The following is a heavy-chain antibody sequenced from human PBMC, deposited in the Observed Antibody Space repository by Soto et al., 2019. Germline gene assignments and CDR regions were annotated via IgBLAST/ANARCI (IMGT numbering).Heavy chain of an antibody. CDR2: ITDSGGST. CDR1: GFTFTNVA. D-gene: IGHD1-1*01. J-gene: IGHJ4*02. CDR3: AKLYWNPRYFDY. V-gene: IGHV3-23*01. Sequence: PGGSLRLSCAASGFTFTNVAMTWVRQAPEKGLEWVSTITDSGGSTDYADSVKGRFTISRDNSKSTLYLQMNNLRADDTAVYYCAKLYWNPRYFDYWGQGARVTVSS.